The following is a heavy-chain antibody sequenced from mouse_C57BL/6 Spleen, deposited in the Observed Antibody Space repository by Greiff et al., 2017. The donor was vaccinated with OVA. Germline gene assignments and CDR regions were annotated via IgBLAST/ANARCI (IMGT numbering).Heavy chain of an antibody. CDR1: GFTFSDYY. Sequence: EVQLVESEGGLVQPGSSMKLSCTASGFTFSDYYMAWVRQVPEKGLEWVANINYDGSSTYYLDSLKSRFIISRDNAKNILYLQMSSLKSEDTATYYCVRSYGYDRETSYYFDYWGQGTTLTVSS. CDR2: INYDGSST. D-gene: IGHD2-2*01. V-gene: IGHV5-16*01. CDR3: VRSYGYDRETSYYFDY. J-gene: IGHJ2*01.